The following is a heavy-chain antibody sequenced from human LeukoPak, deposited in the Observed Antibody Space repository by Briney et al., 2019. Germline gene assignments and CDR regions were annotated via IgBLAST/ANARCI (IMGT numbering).Heavy chain of an antibody. CDR2: IDNSGIRT. CDR3: AKDPYCSGGTCYGMDV. J-gene: IGHJ6*02. D-gene: IGHD2-15*01. CDR1: GFTFSDYY. V-gene: IGHV3-23*05. Sequence: PGGSLRLSCVASGFTFSDYYMSWIRQAPGKGLEWVSTIDNSGIRTYYADSVKGRLTISRDNSKDTLYLQMNSLRAEDTAVYYCAKDPYCSGGTCYGMDVWGPGTTVTVSS.